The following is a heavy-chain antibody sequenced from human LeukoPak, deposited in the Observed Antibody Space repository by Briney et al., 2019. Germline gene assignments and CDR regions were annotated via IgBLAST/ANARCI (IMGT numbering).Heavy chain of an antibody. CDR1: GGSISSYY. J-gene: IGHJ5*02. D-gene: IGHD5-12*01. Sequence: PSETLSLTCTVSGGSISSYYWSWIRKPAGKGLEWIGRIYTSGSTNYNPSLKSRVTMSVDTSKNQFSLKLSSVTAADTAVYYCARDLRGYDRSWFDPWGQGTLVTVSS. CDR3: ARDLRGYDRSWFDP. CDR2: IYTSGST. V-gene: IGHV4-4*07.